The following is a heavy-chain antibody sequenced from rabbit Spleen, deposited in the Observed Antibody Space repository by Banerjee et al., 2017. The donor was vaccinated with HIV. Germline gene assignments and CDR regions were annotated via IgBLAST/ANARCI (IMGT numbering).Heavy chain of an antibody. D-gene: IGHD1-1*01. CDR3: ARDLVGVIGWNFNL. CDR1: GFSFSNKAV. J-gene: IGHJ4*01. V-gene: IGHV1S45*01. CDR2: INAVTGKA. Sequence: QEQLVESGGGLVRPEGSLKLSCKASGFSFSNKAVMCWVRQAPGKGLEWIACINAVTGKAVYASWAKGRFTFSKTSSTTVTLQMTSLTAADTATYFCARDLVGVIGWNFNLWGPGTLVTVS.